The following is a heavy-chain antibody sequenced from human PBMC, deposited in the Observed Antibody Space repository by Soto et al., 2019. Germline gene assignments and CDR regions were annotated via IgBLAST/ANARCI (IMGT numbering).Heavy chain of an antibody. CDR1: GLTFSTYW. V-gene: IGHV3-7*02. Sequence: RGSLRLACAASGLTFSTYWMSWVRQAPGKGLEWVANIKEDGSEKYYVDSVEGRFTISRDNAKNSLYLQMTSLRAEDTALYYCARGWGYFDSSGFPYLYAMDVWGQGTTVTVSS. D-gene: IGHD3-22*01. CDR2: IKEDGSEK. J-gene: IGHJ6*02. CDR3: ARGWGYFDSSGFPYLYAMDV.